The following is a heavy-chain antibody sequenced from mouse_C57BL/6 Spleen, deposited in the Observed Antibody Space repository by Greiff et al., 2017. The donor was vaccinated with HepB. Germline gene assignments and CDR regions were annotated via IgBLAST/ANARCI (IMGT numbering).Heavy chain of an antibody. V-gene: IGHV5-9-1*02. J-gene: IGHJ4*01. CDR1: GFTFSSYA. CDR3: TRDIRIPSYDYDVGYAMDY. CDR2: ISSGGDYI. Sequence: EVQLVESGEGLVKPGGSLKLSCAASGFTFSSYAMSWVRQTPEKRLEWVAYISSGGDYIYYADTVKGRFTISRDNARNTLYLQMSSLKSEDTAMYYCTRDIRIPSYDYDVGYAMDYWGQGTSVTVSS. D-gene: IGHD2-4*01.